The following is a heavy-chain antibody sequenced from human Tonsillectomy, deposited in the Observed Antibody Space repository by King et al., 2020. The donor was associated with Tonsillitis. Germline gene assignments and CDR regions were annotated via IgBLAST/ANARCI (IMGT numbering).Heavy chain of an antibody. Sequence: VQLVESGGGLVRPGGSLRLSCVVSGFTFSTYAMNWVRQAPGKGLEWVSGISAGGGSTYYADSVKGRFTISRDNSKNTLYLQMNSLRADDTALYYCAKDIQYFGAYFQHWGQGTRVTVSS. D-gene: IGHD3-9*01. CDR1: GFTFSTYA. V-gene: IGHV3-23*04. CDR2: ISAGGGST. J-gene: IGHJ1*01. CDR3: AKDIQYFGAYFQH.